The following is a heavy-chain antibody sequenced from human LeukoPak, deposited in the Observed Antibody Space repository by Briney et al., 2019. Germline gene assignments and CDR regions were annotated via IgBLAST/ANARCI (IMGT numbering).Heavy chain of an antibody. Sequence: GGSLRLSCAASGFTFSSYEMNWVRQAPGKGLEWVSYISSSGSTIYYADSVKGRFTISRDNAKNSLYLQMNSLRAEDTAVYYCARGSTYSSGWYTGFDYWGQGTLVTVSS. CDR1: GFTFSSYE. CDR2: ISSSGSTI. CDR3: ARGSTYSSGWYTGFDY. V-gene: IGHV3-48*03. D-gene: IGHD6-19*01. J-gene: IGHJ4*02.